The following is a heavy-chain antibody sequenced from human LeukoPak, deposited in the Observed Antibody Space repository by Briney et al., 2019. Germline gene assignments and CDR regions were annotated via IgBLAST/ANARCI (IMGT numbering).Heavy chain of an antibody. CDR1: GFTFSSYS. Sequence: GGSLRLSCAASGFTFSSYSMNWVRQAPGKGLEWVSYISSSSSTIYYADSVKGRFTISRDNAKNSLYLQMNSLRAEDTAVYYCARGRRSSGYYGGFDYWGQGTLVTVPS. V-gene: IGHV3-48*01. J-gene: IGHJ4*02. CDR2: ISSSSSTI. D-gene: IGHD3-22*01. CDR3: ARGRRSSGYYGGFDY.